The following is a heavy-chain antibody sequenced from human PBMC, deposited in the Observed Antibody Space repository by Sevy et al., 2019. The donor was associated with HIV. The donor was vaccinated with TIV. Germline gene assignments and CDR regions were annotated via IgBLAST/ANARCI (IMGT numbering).Heavy chain of an antibody. J-gene: IGHJ6*02. CDR2: IIPIFGTA. D-gene: IGHD3-22*01. CDR1: GGTFSSYA. Sequence: ASLKVSCKASGGTFSSYAISWVRQAPGQGLEWMGGIIPIFGTANYAQKFQGRVTITADESTSTAYMELSSLRSEDTAVYYCARQYYYDSSGNLGYYYYGMDVWGQGTTVTVSS. V-gene: IGHV1-69*13. CDR3: ARQYYYDSSGNLGYYYYGMDV.